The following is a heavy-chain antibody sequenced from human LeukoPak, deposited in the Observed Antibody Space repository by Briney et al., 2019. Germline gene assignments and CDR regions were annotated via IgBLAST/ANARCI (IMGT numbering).Heavy chain of an antibody. CDR1: GGSISSSSYY. CDR3: ARHSKGWFDP. J-gene: IGHJ5*02. V-gene: IGHV4-39*01. CDR2: IYYSGST. Sequence: PSETLSLTCTVSGGSISSSSYYWGWIRQPPGKGLEWIGSIYYSGSTYYNPSLKSRVTISVDTSKNQFSLKLSSVTAADAAVYYCARHSKGWFDPWGQGTLVIVSS.